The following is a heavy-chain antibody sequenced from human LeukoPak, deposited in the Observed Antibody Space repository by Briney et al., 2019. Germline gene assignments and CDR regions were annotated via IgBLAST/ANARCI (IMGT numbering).Heavy chain of an antibody. CDR1: GFTFSSYS. CDR3: ARQGGLAPVDY. J-gene: IGHJ4*02. V-gene: IGHV3-21*06. Sequence: GGSLRLSCAASGFTFSSYSMNWVRQAPGKGLEWVSSISSSSSYIYYADSVKGRFTISRDNAKNSMYLQMNSLRAEDTAVYYCARQGGLAPVDYWGQGTLVTVSS. D-gene: IGHD3-16*01. CDR2: ISSSSSYI.